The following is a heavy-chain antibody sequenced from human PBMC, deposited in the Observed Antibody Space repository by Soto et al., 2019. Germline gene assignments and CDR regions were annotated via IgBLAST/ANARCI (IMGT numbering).Heavy chain of an antibody. CDR1: GYTFTSYY. D-gene: IGHD3-22*01. CDR2: INPSGGST. V-gene: IGHV1-46*01. J-gene: IGHJ4*02. Sequence: ASVKVSCKASGYTFTSYYMHWVRQAPGQGLGWMGIINPSGGSTSYAQKFQGRDTMTSDTSTSTVYMELSSLRSEDTAVYYCARDLYDSSGYSSILFDYWGQGTLVTVSS. CDR3: ARDLYDSSGYSSILFDY.